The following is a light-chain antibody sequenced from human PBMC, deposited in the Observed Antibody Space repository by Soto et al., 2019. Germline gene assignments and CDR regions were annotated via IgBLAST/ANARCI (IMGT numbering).Light chain of an antibody. J-gene: IGKJ4*01. CDR2: DAS. CDR3: QQYDNPYLPVT. Sequence: DIQMIQTPTSLSASVGDRVTITCQASQDISNYLNWYQQKPGKAPKLLIYDASNLETGVPSRFSGSGSGTDFTFTISSLQPEDIATYYCQQYDNPYLPVTFGGGTKVDIK. V-gene: IGKV1-33*01. CDR1: QDISNY.